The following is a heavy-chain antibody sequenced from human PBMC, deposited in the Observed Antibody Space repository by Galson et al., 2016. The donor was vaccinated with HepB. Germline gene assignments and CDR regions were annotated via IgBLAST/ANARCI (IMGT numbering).Heavy chain of an antibody. V-gene: IGHV3-21*01. CDR2: ISSSSTYI. D-gene: IGHD2-15*01. CDR3: ARADSVFDY. J-gene: IGHJ4*02. Sequence: SLRLSCAASGFTFRSYAMNWVRQAPGKGLEWVSSISSSSTYIYYADSVKGRFTISRDNAKNSLYLQMNSLRAEDKAVYYCARADSVFDYWGQGTLVTVSS. CDR1: GFTFRSYA.